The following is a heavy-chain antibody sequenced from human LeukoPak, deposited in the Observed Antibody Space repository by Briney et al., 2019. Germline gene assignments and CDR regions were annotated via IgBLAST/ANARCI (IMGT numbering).Heavy chain of an antibody. CDR3: ARGEMATIGYFDY. CDR1: GLTFNNYA. V-gene: IGHV3-21*01. CDR2: ISSSSSYI. J-gene: IGHJ4*02. Sequence: GGSLRLSCAVSGLTFNNYAMSWVRQAPGKGLEWVSSISSSSSYIYYADSVKGRFTISRDNAKNSLYLQMNSLRAEDTAVYYCARGEMATIGYFDYWGQGTLVTVSS. D-gene: IGHD5-24*01.